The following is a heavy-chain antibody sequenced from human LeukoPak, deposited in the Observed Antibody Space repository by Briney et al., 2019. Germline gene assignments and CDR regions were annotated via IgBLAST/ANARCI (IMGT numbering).Heavy chain of an antibody. D-gene: IGHD3-22*01. CDR3: ARSTYYYDSSGYLNWFDP. CDR2: IYTSGST. J-gene: IGHJ5*02. V-gene: IGHV4-4*07. CDR1: GGSISSYY. Sequence: SETLSLTCTVSGGSISSYYWSWIRQPARKVLEWIGRIYTSGSTNYNPSLKSRVTMSVDTSKNQFSLKLSSVTAADTAVYYCARSTYYYDSSGYLNWFDPWGQGTLVTVSS.